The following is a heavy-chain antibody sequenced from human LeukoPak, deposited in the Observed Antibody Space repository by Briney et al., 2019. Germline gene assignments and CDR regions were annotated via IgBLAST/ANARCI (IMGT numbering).Heavy chain of an antibody. D-gene: IGHD1-26*01. CDR2: INPNSGGT. CDR1: GYTFTGYY. Sequence: GASVKVSCKASGYTFTGYYMHWVRQAPGQGLEWMGWINPNSGGTNYAQKFQGRVTMTRDTSISTAYMELSRLRSDDTAVYYCARGRGIVGATTPDYWGQGTLVTVSS. CDR3: ARGRGIVGATTPDY. J-gene: IGHJ4*02. V-gene: IGHV1-2*02.